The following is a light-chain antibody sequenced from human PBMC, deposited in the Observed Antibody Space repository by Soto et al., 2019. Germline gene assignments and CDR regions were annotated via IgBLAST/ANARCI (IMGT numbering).Light chain of an antibody. J-gene: IGKJ1*01. Sequence: EIVLTQSPGTLSLSPGERGTLSCRASQNLGTLYLAWFQQKSGQAPRFLIYGASSRATGIPDRFSGSGSGTDFTLTISRLEPEDFAVYYCQRYGSPSWTFGQGTKVDIK. CDR1: QNLGTLY. CDR2: GAS. V-gene: IGKV3-20*01. CDR3: QRYGSPSWT.